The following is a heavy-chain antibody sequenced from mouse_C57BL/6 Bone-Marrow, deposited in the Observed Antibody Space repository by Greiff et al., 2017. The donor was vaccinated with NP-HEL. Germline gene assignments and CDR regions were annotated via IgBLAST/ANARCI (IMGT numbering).Heavy chain of an antibody. CDR3: ARENWEAMDY. J-gene: IGHJ4*01. V-gene: IGHV3-6*01. CDR1: GYSITSGYY. CDR2: ISYDGSN. Sequence: EVKLQESGPGLVKPSQSLSLTCSVTGYSITSGYYWNWIRQFPGNKLEWMGYISYDGSNNYNPSLKNRISITRDTSKNQFFLKLNSVTTEDTATYYCARENWEAMDYWGQGTSVTVSS. D-gene: IGHD4-1*01.